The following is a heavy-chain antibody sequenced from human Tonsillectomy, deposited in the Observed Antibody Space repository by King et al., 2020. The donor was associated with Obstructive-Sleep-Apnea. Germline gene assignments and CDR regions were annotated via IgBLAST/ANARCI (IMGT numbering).Heavy chain of an antibody. Sequence: VQLVESGGGLVQPGGSLRLSCVASGFPFNGYTMMWVRQAPGKGLEWLAYISSSADSIYYGDSVKGRFTVSRDNAKNSLFLQMNSLRVEDTAGYYCARDGGRSYDNDYWGQGTLVTVSS. CDR1: GFPFNGYT. J-gene: IGHJ4*02. CDR2: ISSSADSI. CDR3: ARDGGRSYDNDY. V-gene: IGHV3-48*01. D-gene: IGHD3-10*01.